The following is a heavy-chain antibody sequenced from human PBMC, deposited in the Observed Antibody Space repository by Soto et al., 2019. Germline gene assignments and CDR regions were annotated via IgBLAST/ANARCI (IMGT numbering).Heavy chain of an antibody. CDR2: IYYSGST. CDR3: ARDGGSSWYHRYSYGMDV. D-gene: IGHD6-13*01. CDR1: GGSISSYY. Sequence: QVQLQESGPGLVKPSETLSLTCTVSGGSISSYYWSWLRQPPGKGLEWIGYIYYSGSTNYNHSLKSRVTISVATSKNQFSLELSSVPAADTAVYYCARDGGSSWYHRYSYGMDVWGQGTTVTVSS. V-gene: IGHV4-59*01. J-gene: IGHJ6*02.